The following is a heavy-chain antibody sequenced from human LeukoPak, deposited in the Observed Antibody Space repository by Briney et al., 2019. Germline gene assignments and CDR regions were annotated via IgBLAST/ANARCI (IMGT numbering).Heavy chain of an antibody. CDR3: ARDSLYGVVDY. J-gene: IGHJ4*02. CDR1: GYTFTSYG. Sequence: GASVKVSCKASGYTFTSYGISWVRQAPGQGLEWMGWISAYNGNTNYAQKLQGRVTMTRVTSTSTVYMYLSSLRSEDTAAYYCARDSLYGVVDYWGQGTLVTVSS. CDR2: ISAYNGNT. D-gene: IGHD4-17*01. V-gene: IGHV1-18*01.